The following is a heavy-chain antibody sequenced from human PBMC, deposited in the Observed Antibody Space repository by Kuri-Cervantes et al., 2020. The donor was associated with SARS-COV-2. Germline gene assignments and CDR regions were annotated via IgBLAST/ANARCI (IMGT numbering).Heavy chain of an antibody. CDR1: GGSISSYY. CDR2: INHSGST. Sequence: SETLSLTCTVSGGSISSYYWSWIRQPPGKGLEWIGEINHSGSTNYNPSLKSRVTISVDTSKNQFSLKLSSVTAADTAVYYCARDADSSGSLDYWGQGTLVTVSS. V-gene: IGHV4-34*01. D-gene: IGHD3-22*01. CDR3: ARDADSSGSLDY. J-gene: IGHJ4*02.